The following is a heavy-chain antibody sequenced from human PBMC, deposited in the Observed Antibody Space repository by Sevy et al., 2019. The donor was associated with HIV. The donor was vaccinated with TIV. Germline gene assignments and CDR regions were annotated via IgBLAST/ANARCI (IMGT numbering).Heavy chain of an antibody. CDR2: INPKSGGT. J-gene: IGHJ4*02. CDR3: TTSAAEAKNFYCGGDCYSDY. CDR1: GYTFTGYY. D-gene: IGHD2-21*02. Sequence: ASVKVYCKASGYTFTGYYLHWVRQAPGQGLEWMGWINPKSGGTNYAPKFQGRVTMTRDTSISTASMELSRLRSDDTAVYYCTTSAAEAKNFYCGGDCYSDYWGQGTLVTVSS. V-gene: IGHV1-2*02.